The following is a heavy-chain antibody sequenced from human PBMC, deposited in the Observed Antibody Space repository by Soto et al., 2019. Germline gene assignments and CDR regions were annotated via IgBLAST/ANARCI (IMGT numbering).Heavy chain of an antibody. CDR3: AAYCSSISCTPFHGYS. D-gene: IGHD2-2*01. V-gene: IGHV3-7*03. CDR2: IKNDETEE. J-gene: IGHJ4*02. Sequence: EVQLVESGGGLVQPGGSLRLSCAASGFTFSNYWMRWVRQAPGTGLEWVANIKNDETEEYYVDSVKGRFTISRDNAKNSLFMQMNSLRAEDTAVYYCAAYCSSISCTPFHGYSWGQGTLVTVSS. CDR1: GFTFSNYW.